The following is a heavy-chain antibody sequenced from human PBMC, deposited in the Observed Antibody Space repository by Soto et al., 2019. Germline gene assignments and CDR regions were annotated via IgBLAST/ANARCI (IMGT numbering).Heavy chain of an antibody. Sequence: SETLSLTCTVSGGSISSDYWSWIRQPPGKGLEWIGYIYYSGSTNYNPSLKSPVTISVDTSKNQFSLKLSSVTAADTAVYYCSRLGPSIYDFWSGYQESYSYYSYMDVRAKRTTLPVSS. D-gene: IGHD3-3*01. J-gene: IGHJ6*03. V-gene: IGHV4-59*08. CDR3: SRLGPSIYDFWSGYQESYSYYSYMDV. CDR1: GGSISSDY. CDR2: IYYSGST.